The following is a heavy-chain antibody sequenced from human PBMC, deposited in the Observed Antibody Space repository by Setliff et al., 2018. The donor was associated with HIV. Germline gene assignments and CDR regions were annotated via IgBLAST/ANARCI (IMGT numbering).Heavy chain of an antibody. Sequence: PSETLSLTCTVSGGSISSGTYFWSWIRQPAGKGLEWIGHIHTSGNANYNPSLNSRVTISVDTSKNHFSLKLSSVTAADTAVYYCAKDAGVTGGVYRYYIDAWGNGTTVTV. CDR1: GGSISSGTYF. CDR2: IHTSGNA. CDR3: AKDAGVTGGVYRYYIDA. J-gene: IGHJ6*03. V-gene: IGHV4-61*09. D-gene: IGHD2-8*01.